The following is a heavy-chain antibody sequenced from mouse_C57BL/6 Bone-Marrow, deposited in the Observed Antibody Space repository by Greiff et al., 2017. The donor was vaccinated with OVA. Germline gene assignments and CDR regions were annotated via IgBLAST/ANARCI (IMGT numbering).Heavy chain of an antibody. CDR1: GFNIKDDY. Sequence: VQLKQSGAELVRPGASVKLSCTASGFNIKDDYMHWVKERPEQGLEWIGWLDPENGDTEYASKFQGKATITADTSSKTVYLHLSSLTSEDTAVYYCTTYGYWGQGTTRTVSS. CDR2: LDPENGDT. D-gene: IGHD1-1*01. CDR3: TTYGY. J-gene: IGHJ2*01. V-gene: IGHV14-4*01.